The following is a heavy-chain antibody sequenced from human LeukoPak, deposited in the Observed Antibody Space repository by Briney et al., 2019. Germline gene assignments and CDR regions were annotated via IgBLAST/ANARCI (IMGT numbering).Heavy chain of an antibody. J-gene: IGHJ1*01. CDR2: INHSGST. V-gene: IGHV4-39*07. Sequence: SETLSLTCTVSGGSISNSNNYWSWIRQPPGKGLEWIGEINHSGSTNYNPSLKSRVTISVDTSKNQFSLKLSSVTAADTAVYYCARGGRDYGDYPLFQHWGQGTLVTVSS. CDR3: ARGGRDYGDYPLFQH. CDR1: GGSISNSNNY. D-gene: IGHD4-17*01.